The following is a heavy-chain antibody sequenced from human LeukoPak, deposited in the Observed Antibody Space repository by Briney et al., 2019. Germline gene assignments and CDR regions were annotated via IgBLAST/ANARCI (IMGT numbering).Heavy chain of an antibody. D-gene: IGHD1-26*01. CDR1: GFSFTTYW. V-gene: IGHV5-51*01. J-gene: IGHJ4*02. CDR2: IYPGDSDT. CDR3: ARGGIVGATRSYFDY. Sequence: GESLKISCKGSGFSFTTYWIGWVRQMPGKGLAWIGIIYPGDSDTRYNPSFQGQVTISADKSISTAYLRWSSLRASDTAVYYCARGGIVGATRSYFDYWGQGTLVTVSS.